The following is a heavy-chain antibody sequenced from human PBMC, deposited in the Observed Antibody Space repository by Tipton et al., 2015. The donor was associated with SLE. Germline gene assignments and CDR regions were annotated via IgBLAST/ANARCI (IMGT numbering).Heavy chain of an antibody. CDR3: ANTEYVFFNGDF. J-gene: IGHJ4*02. V-gene: IGHV4-59*01. CDR1: GGSISGFY. CDR2: IYYRGST. Sequence: LRLSCTVSGGSISGFYWSWIRQPPGKGLEWIGYIYYRGSTDYSPSLKSRVTISVDTSKKQFSLNLRFVTAADTAVYYCANTEYVFFNGDFWGQGKPVTVSS. D-gene: IGHD2/OR15-2a*01.